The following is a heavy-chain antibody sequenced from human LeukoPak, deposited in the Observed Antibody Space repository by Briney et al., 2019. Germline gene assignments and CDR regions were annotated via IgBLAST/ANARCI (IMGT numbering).Heavy chain of an antibody. J-gene: IGHJ4*02. Sequence: VQPGGSLRLSCAASGFTFSSYGMHWVRQAPGKGLEWVAVISYDGSNKYYADSVKGRFTISRDNSKNTLFLQMNSLRAEDTAVYYCAREEVGAVYFDFWGQGTLVTVSS. CDR3: AREEVGAVYFDF. CDR2: ISYDGSNK. D-gene: IGHD1-26*01. V-gene: IGHV3-30*03. CDR1: GFTFSSYG.